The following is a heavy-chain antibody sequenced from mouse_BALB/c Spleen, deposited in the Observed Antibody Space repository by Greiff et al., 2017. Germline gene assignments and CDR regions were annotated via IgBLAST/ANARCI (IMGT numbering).Heavy chain of an antibody. D-gene: IGHD2-4*01. V-gene: IGHV14-1*02. CDR1: GFNIKDYY. CDR3: ASPSTMITTGTRFAY. CDR2: IDPEHGNT. Sequence: VQLQQSGAELVRPGALVKLSCKASGFNIKDYYMHWVKQRPEQGLEWIGWIDPEHGNTIYDPKFQGKASITADTSSNTAYLQLSSLTSEDTAVYYCASPSTMITTGTRFAYWGQGTLVTVSA. J-gene: IGHJ3*01.